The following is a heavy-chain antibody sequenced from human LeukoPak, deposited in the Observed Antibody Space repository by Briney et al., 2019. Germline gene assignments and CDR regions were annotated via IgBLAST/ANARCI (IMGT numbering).Heavy chain of an antibody. V-gene: IGHV1-18*01. CDR1: GYTFTIYG. Sequence: GASVKVSCKASGYTFTIYGISWVRQAPGQGLEWMGWISAYNGNTNYAQKLQGRVTMTTDTSTSTAYMELRSLRSDDTAVYYCARDRAPYGSGSYGGFDYWGQGTLVTVSS. D-gene: IGHD3-10*01. CDR3: ARDRAPYGSGSYGGFDY. CDR2: ISAYNGNT. J-gene: IGHJ4*02.